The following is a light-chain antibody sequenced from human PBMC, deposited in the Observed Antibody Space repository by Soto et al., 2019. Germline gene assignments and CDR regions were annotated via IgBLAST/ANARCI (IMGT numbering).Light chain of an antibody. CDR3: MQGTHWPPIT. CDR2: KVS. Sequence: DVVLTQSPLSLPVTLGQPASISCRSSISHVYSDGSIYLNWFQQRPGQSPRRLIYKVSNRDSGVPDRFSGSGSGTDFTLEISRVEAEDVGVYYCMQGTHWPPITFGQGTLQENK. J-gene: IGKJ5*01. V-gene: IGKV2-30*01. CDR1: ISHVYSDGSIY.